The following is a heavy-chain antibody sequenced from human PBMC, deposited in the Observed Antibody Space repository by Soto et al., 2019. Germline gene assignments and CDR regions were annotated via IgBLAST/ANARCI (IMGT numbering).Heavy chain of an antibody. CDR3: ARGGGNDYSDSFVDY. CDR1: GGSISSYY. J-gene: IGHJ4*02. Sequence: PSETLSLTCTVSGGSISSYYWSWIRQPPGKGLEWIGYIYYSGSTNYNPSLKSRVTISVDTSKNQFSLKLSSVTAADTAVYYCARGGGNDYSDSFVDYWGQGTLVTVSS. V-gene: IGHV4-59*01. D-gene: IGHD4-17*01. CDR2: IYYSGST.